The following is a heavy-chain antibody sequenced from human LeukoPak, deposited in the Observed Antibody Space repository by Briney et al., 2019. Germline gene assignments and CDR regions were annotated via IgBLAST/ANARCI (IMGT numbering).Heavy chain of an antibody. J-gene: IGHJ4*02. CDR2: ISSSSSYI. CDR1: GFTFSSYS. Sequence: PGGSLRLSCAASGFTFSSYSMNWVRQAPGKGLEWVSSISSSSSYIYYADSVKGRFTISRDNAKNSPYLQMNSLRAEDTAVYYCARVRVVLTAALDYWGQGTLVTVSS. CDR3: ARVRVVLTAALDY. V-gene: IGHV3-21*01. D-gene: IGHD2-21*02.